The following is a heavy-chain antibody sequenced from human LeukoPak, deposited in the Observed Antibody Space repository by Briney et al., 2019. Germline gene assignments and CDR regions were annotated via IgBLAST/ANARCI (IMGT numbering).Heavy chain of an antibody. D-gene: IGHD3-3*01. CDR3: NAGITIFGVVEDY. CDR1: GGSISGSC. J-gene: IGHJ4*02. Sequence: SETLSLTCTVSGGSISGSCWSWIRQPPGKGLEWIGYIYDSETTNYNPSLKSRVTISVDTSKNQFSLKLSSVTAADTAVYYCNAGITIFGVVEDYWGQGTLVTVSS. V-gene: IGHV4-59*12. CDR2: IYDSETT.